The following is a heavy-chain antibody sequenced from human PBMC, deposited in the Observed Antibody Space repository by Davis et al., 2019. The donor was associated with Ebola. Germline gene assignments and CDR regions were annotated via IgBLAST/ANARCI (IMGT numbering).Heavy chain of an antibody. CDR1: GYTFTSYG. V-gene: IGHV1-18*01. J-gene: IGHJ4*02. CDR3: VRHIGVRCSGGNCYPDN. CDR2: ISAYNGNT. D-gene: IGHD2-21*01. Sequence: ASVTVSCKASGYTFTSYGISWVRQAPGQGLEWMGWISAYNGNTNYAQKLQGRVTMTTDTSTSTAYMELRSLRSDDTALYYCVRHIGVRCSGGNCYPDNWGQGSLVTVSS.